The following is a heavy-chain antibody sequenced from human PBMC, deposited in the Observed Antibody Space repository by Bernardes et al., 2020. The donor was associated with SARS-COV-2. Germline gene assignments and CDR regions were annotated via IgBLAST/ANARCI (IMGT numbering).Heavy chain of an antibody. Sequence: SETLSLTCTVSGDSINTGSFYWTWIRQPAGKGLEWIGRIYSRGDTNYNPSLKSRVTISVDTSKNQFFLNLSSVTAADTAVYYCARVINVLGPNNDYFDHWGQGTLVTVSS. J-gene: IGHJ4*02. CDR2: IYSRGDT. V-gene: IGHV4-61*02. CDR1: GDSINTGSFY. CDR3: ARVINVLGPNNDYFDH. D-gene: IGHD2-8*02.